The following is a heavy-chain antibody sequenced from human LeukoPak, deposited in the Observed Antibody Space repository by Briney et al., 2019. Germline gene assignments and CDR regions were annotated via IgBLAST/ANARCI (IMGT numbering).Heavy chain of an antibody. CDR1: GGTFSSYA. V-gene: IGHV1-69*04. J-gene: IGHJ4*02. CDR3: VVGYSSGPFYFDY. CDR2: IIPILGIA. D-gene: IGHD6-19*01. Sequence: ASVKVSCKASGGTFSSYAISWVRQAPGQGLEWMGRIIPILGIANYAQKFQGRVTITADKSTSTAYMELSSLRSEDTAVYYCVVGYSSGPFYFDYWGQGTLVTVSS.